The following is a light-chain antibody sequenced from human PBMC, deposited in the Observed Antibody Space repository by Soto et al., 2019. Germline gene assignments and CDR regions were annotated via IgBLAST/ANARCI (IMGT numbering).Light chain of an antibody. CDR2: DAS. CDR3: LQSDSSPYT. Sequence: DIQMTQSPSSLSASVGDRVTITCQASQDINKNLIWYQQKPGKAPKLLIYDASDLETGVPSRFSGSGSGTDFTLTISDLQPEDFATYYCLQSDSSPYTFGQGTKLEI. CDR1: QDINKN. J-gene: IGKJ2*01. V-gene: IGKV1-33*01.